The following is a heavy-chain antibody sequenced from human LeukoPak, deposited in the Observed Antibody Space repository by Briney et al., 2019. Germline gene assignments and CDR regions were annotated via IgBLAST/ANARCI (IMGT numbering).Heavy chain of an antibody. V-gene: IGHV6-1*01. Sequence: SQTLSLTCAISGDSVSSNSAAWNWIRQSPSRGLEWLGRTYYRSKWYNDYAVSVKSRVTINPDTSKNQFSLQLNSVTPEDTAVYYCASGYSSGWWEYYYYYMDVWGKGTTVTVSS. CDR3: ASGYSSGWWEYYYYYMDV. J-gene: IGHJ6*03. CDR2: TYYRSKWYN. CDR1: GDSVSSNSAA. D-gene: IGHD6-19*01.